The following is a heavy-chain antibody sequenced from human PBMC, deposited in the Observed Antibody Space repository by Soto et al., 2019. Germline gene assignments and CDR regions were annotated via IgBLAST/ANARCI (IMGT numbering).Heavy chain of an antibody. V-gene: IGHV1-69*01. J-gene: IGHJ1*01. D-gene: IGHD6-13*01. Sequence: VQLVQSGAEVKKPGSSMKVSCKASGDSFSSFAISWVRQAPGQGLDWMGGIIPILRATDYAQKFQGRVTITADEFTSTVYMELSSLRSEDTAVYYCARVGSRAEYLQYWGQGTLVTVSS. CDR1: GDSFSSFA. CDR3: ARVGSRAEYLQY. CDR2: IIPILRAT.